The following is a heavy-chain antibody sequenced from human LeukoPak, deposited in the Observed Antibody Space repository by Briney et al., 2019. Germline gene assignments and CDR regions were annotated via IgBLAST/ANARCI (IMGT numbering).Heavy chain of an antibody. CDR3: ARGLQYQLLKVLGYYYMDV. V-gene: IGHV1-69*05. Sequence: SVKVSCKASGGSFSSHAIAWVRQAPGQGPEWMGGIIPISGTANYAQKFQGRVTITTDESTSTAYMELSSLTSDDTAVYYCARGLQYQLLKVLGYYYMDVWGEGTTVTVSS. D-gene: IGHD2-2*01. CDR2: IIPISGTA. CDR1: GGSFSSHA. J-gene: IGHJ6*03.